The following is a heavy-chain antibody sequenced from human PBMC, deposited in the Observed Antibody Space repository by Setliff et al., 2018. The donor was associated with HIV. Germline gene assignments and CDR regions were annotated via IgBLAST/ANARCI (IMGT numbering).Heavy chain of an antibody. J-gene: IGHJ4*02. V-gene: IGHV4-39*07. CDR1: GDSISTSPYS. Sequence: SETLSLTCTVSGDSISTSPYSWGWIRQPPGKGLEWIGSIHYSGYTYYSPSLRTRATISVDTSKNQFSLKLSSVTAADTAVYYCARDWGQRLVIPHWGQGTLVTVSS. CDR3: ARDWGQRLVIPH. CDR2: IHYSGYT. D-gene: IGHD2-21*01.